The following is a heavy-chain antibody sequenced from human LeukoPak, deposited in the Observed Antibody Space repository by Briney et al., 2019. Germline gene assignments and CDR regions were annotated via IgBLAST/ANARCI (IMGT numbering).Heavy chain of an antibody. V-gene: IGHV1-3*01. Sequence: GASVKVSCKASGYTFTSYAMHWVRQAPGQRLEWIGWINAGNGNTKYSQKFQGRVTITRDTSASTAYMELSSLGSEDTAVYYCARDSSSGWFEYYYYGMDVWGQGTTVTVSS. CDR3: ARDSSSGWFEYYYYGMDV. D-gene: IGHD6-19*01. CDR2: INAGNGNT. J-gene: IGHJ6*02. CDR1: GYTFTSYA.